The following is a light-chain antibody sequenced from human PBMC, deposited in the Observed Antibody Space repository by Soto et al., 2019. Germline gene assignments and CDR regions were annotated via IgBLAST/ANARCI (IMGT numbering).Light chain of an antibody. Sequence: EIVLTQSPATLSLSPGERATLSCRASQSVSSYLAWYQQKPGQAPRLLIYDASNRATGIPARFSGSGSGTDFTLTSSSLEPEDFAVYDSQQRSNWPLVFTFGPGTKVDIK. CDR1: QSVSSY. CDR2: DAS. V-gene: IGKV3-11*01. CDR3: QQRSNWPLVFT. J-gene: IGKJ3*01.